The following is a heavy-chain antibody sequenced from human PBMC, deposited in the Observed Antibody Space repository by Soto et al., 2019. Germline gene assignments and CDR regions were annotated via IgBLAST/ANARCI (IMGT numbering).Heavy chain of an antibody. CDR2: IIPVFGKT. D-gene: IGHD1-26*01. V-gene: IGHV1-69*01. J-gene: IGHJ4*02. Sequence: QERLVQSGAEVKKPGSSMKISCKASGGLFSSFAISWVRQAPGRGLEWMGGIIPVFGKTNYAQKFQDRVTITADESTKTAYMELRSLRYEETAMYCCAMGGSPYVWFNEFWGQGALVTVTS. CDR1: GGLFSSFA. CDR3: AMGGSPYVWFNEF.